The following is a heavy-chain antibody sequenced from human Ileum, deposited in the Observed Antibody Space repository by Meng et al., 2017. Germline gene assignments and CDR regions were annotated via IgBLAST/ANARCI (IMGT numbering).Heavy chain of an antibody. CDR1: GYTFTTYG. V-gene: IGHV1-18*01. CDR2: MNTDKGNT. D-gene: IGHD1-1*01. CDR3: AREGAYNGGDY. Sequence: QVQLVQSGAEVKKPGASVKVPCKASGYTFTTYGISWVRQAPGQGLEWMGWMNTDKGNTNYAQKFQGRVTMNRDTSTSTAYMELRSLRSDDTAVYYCAREGAYNGGDYWGQGTLVTVSS. J-gene: IGHJ4*02.